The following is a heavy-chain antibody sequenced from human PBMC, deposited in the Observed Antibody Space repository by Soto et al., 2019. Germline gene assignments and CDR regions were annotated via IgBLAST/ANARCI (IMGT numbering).Heavy chain of an antibody. CDR2: IYSDGST. J-gene: IGHJ4*02. CDR1: GFTGSSYY. Sequence: VGSLRLCCAVSGFTGSSYYMNWVRQTPGKGLGWVSVIYSDGSTYYAGSVKGRFTISRDNSKKPLYLQMNSLRAEDTAVYYCANGSTTVTTWMGLDYWGQGTLVPVSS. CDR3: ANGSTTVTTWMGLDY. D-gene: IGHD4-17*01. V-gene: IGHV3-53*05.